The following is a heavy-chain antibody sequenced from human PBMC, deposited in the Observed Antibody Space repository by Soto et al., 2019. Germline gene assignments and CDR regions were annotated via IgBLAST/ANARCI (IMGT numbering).Heavy chain of an antibody. D-gene: IGHD2-21*01. V-gene: IGHV1-3*01. CDR1: GYTFTNYA. CDR2: LNPGNGNT. Sequence: QVQLVQSGAEVKEPGASVKVSCRASGYTFTNYAIHWVRQAPGQRLEWMGWLNPGNGNTKYPQKFQGRVTITRATSARTAYMFLSSLRSEDTAVYYCARDQGIPYCGGDCYPDWYFDLWGRGTLVTVSS. CDR3: ARDQGIPYCGGDCYPDWYFDL. J-gene: IGHJ2*01.